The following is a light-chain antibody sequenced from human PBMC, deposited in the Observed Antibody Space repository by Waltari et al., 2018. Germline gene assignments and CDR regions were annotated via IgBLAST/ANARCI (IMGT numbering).Light chain of an antibody. V-gene: IGLV3-1*01. CDR1: KLGDKX. CDR2: QDS. Sequence: SYELTQPPSVSVSPGQTASITCSGDKLGDKXACWYQQKPGQSPVLVIYQDSKRPSGIPERFSGSNSGNTATLTISGTQAMDEADYYCQAWDSSTATYVFXTGTKVTVL. CDR3: QAWDSSTATYV. J-gene: IGLJ1*01.